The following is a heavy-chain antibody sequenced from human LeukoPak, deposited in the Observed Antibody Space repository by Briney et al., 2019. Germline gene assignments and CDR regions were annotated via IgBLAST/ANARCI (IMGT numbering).Heavy chain of an antibody. V-gene: IGHV3-33*01. J-gene: IGHJ4*02. Sequence: PGRSLRLSCAASGFTFSSYGMHWVRQAPGKGLEWVAVIWYDGSNKYYADSVKGRFTISRDNSKNTLYLQMNSLRAEDTAVYYCARGLHGSGWFDCWGQGTLVTVSS. CDR1: GFTFSSYG. CDR2: IWYDGSNK. CDR3: ARGLHGSGWFDC. D-gene: IGHD6-19*01.